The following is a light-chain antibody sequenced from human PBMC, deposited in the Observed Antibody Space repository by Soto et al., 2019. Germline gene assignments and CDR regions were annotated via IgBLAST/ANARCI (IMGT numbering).Light chain of an antibody. CDR1: QSISSQ. Sequence: EIVLTQSPASLSLSPGEGATLSCRATQSISSQLAWYQQIPSQAPSLLIYDASNRATGIPDRFSGSGSGTDFTLTISSLEPEDFAVYYGRQRINWPITFGQGTRLEIK. CDR2: DAS. CDR3: RQRINWPIT. V-gene: IGKV3-11*01. J-gene: IGKJ5*01.